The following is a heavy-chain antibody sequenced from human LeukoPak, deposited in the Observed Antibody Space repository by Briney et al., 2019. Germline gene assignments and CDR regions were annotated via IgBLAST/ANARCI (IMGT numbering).Heavy chain of an antibody. CDR3: AADYKGTVTTLDY. V-gene: IGHV1-58*01. CDR2: IAVGSGNT. D-gene: IGHD4-17*01. CDR1: GFTFTSSA. Sequence: VASVKVSCKASGFTFTSSAVQWVRQARGQRLEWIGWIAVGSGNTNYAQKFQERVTITRDMSTSTAYMELSSLRSEDTAVYYCAADYKGTVTTLDYWGQGTLVTVSS. J-gene: IGHJ4*02.